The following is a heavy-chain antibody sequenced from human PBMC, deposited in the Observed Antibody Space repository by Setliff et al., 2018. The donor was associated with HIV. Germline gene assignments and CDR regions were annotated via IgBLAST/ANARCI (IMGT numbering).Heavy chain of an antibody. CDR3: ASSRRGATLPRGAFDI. J-gene: IGHJ3*02. CDR1: GFTFSSYG. D-gene: IGHD1-26*01. Sequence: PGGSLRLSCAASGFTFSSYGMHWVRQAPGKGLEWVANIKQDGSEKYYVDSVKGRFTISRDNAKNSLYLQMNSLRAEDTAVYYCASSRRGATLPRGAFDIWGQGTMVTVSS. CDR2: IKQDGSEK. V-gene: IGHV3-7*03.